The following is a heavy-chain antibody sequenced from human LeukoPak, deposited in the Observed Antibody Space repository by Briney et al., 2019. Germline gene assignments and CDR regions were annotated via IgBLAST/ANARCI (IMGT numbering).Heavy chain of an antibody. J-gene: IGHJ6*03. CDR2: INGDGSST. D-gene: IGHD2-2*01. V-gene: IGHV3-74*01. CDR3: AKDGVHQLLEEGYYYYMDV. CDR1: GFTFSSYW. Sequence: GGSLRLSCAASGFTFSSYWMHWVRQAPGKGLVWVSRINGDGSSTAYADSVKGRFTISRDNAKNTLYLQMNSLRAEDTAVYYCAKDGVHQLLEEGYYYYMDVWGKGTTVTVSS.